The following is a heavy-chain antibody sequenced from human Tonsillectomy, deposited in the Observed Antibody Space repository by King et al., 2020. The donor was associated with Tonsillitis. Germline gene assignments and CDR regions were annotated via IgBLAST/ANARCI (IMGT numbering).Heavy chain of an antibody. CDR2: INHSGSS. Sequence: VQLQQWGARLLKPSETLSLTCAVYGGSFSGYYWSWIRQPPGKGPEWIGEINHSGSSNYNPSLKSRVTISVDTSKNQFSLKLSSVTAADTAVYYCARGSGWDSNVDYWGQGTLVTVSS. D-gene: IGHD1-1*01. V-gene: IGHV4-34*01. J-gene: IGHJ4*02. CDR1: GGSFSGYY. CDR3: ARGSGWDSNVDY.